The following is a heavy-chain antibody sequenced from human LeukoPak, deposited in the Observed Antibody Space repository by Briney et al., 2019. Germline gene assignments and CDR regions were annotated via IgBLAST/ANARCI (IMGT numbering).Heavy chain of an antibody. CDR2: IIPIFGTA. CDR3: ARVVVPAAISYYYYYYYMDV. V-gene: IGHV1-69*01. D-gene: IGHD2-2*01. Sequence: SVKVSCKASGGTFSSYAISWVRQAPGQGLEWMGGIIPIFGTANYAQKFQGRVTITADESTSTAYMELSSLRSEDTAVYYCARVVVPAAISYYYYYYYMDVWGKGTTVTVSS. J-gene: IGHJ6*03. CDR1: GGTFSSYA.